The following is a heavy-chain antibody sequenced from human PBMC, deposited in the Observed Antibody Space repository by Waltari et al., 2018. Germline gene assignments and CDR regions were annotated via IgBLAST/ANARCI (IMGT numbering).Heavy chain of an antibody. CDR2: INHSGST. J-gene: IGHJ6*03. CDR3: ARPTGIAAAGSYYYYMDV. V-gene: IGHV4-59*12. CDR1: GGSISSYY. D-gene: IGHD6-13*01. Sequence: QVQLQESGPGLVKPSETLSLTCTVSGGSISSYYWSWIRQPAGKGLEWIGEINHSGSTNYNPSLKSRVTISVDTSKNQFSLKLSSVTAADTAVYYCARPTGIAAAGSYYYYMDVWGKGTTVTVSS.